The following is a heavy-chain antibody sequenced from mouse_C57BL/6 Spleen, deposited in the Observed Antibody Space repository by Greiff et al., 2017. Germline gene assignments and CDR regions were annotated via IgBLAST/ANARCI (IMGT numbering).Heavy chain of an antibody. J-gene: IGHJ1*03. CDR1: GYSFTGYY. CDR2: INPSTGGT. CDR3: ASIIPLYYDSSYGYFDV. V-gene: IGHV1-42*01. Sequence: VHVQQSGPELVKPGASVKISCKASGYSFTGYYMNWVKQSPEKSLEWIGEINPSTGGTTYNQKFKAKATLTVDKSSSTAYMQLKSLTSEDSAVXYCASIIPLYYDSSYGYFDVWGTGTTVTVSS. D-gene: IGHD1-1*01.